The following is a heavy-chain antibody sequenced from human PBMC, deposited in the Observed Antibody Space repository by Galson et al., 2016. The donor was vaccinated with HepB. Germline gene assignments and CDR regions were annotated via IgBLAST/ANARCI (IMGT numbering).Heavy chain of an antibody. CDR1: GFIFNSYS. D-gene: IGHD6-19*01. V-gene: IGHV3-48*02. CDR3: VKGAGTIGY. J-gene: IGHJ4*02. CDR2: ISSSSNSM. Sequence: SLRLSCAASGFIFNSYSMNWVRQAPGKGLEWISYISSSSNSMYYADSVKGRFTISRDNAKNSLYLQINSLRDEATAVYYCVKGAGTIGYWGQGTLVTVSS.